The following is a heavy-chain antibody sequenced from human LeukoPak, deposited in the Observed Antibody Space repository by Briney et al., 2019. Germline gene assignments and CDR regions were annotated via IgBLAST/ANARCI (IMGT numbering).Heavy chain of an antibody. CDR3: ARYGSRPYYYYYGMDV. D-gene: IGHD2-2*03. CDR1: GYTFTSYG. V-gene: IGHV1-18*01. CDR2: ISAYNGNT. Sequence: ASVKVSCKASGYTFTSYGIRWVRQAPGQGLEWMGWISAYNGNTNYAQKLQGRVTMTTDTSTSTAYMELRSLRPDDTAVYYCARYGSRPYYYYYGMDVWGQGTTVTVSS. J-gene: IGHJ6*02.